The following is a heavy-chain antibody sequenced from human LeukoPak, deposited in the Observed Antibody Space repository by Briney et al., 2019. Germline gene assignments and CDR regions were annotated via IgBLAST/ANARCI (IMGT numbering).Heavy chain of an antibody. V-gene: IGHV3-74*01. CDR3: ARGRPHGNDY. CDR1: GFAFSTYS. Sequence: GGSLRLSCAASGFAFSTYSMNWVRQAPGKGLVWISRIASDGSSTTYADSVKGRFSISRDNAKNTLYLQMNSLRVEDTAVYYCARGRPHGNDYWGQGTLVTVSS. D-gene: IGHD4-23*01. J-gene: IGHJ4*02. CDR2: IASDGSST.